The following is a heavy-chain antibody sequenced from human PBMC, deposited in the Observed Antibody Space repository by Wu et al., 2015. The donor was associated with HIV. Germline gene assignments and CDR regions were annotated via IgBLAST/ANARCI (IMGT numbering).Heavy chain of an antibody. CDR1: GYIFTNYY. J-gene: IGHJ4*02. CDR2: INSKSGGT. V-gene: IGHV1-2*02. D-gene: IGHD6-19*01. Sequence: QVQLVQSGAEVKKPGASMKVSCKTSGYIFTNYYIQWVRQAPGQGLEWMGWINSKSGGTKYAQKFQGRVTMTRDMSITTVYMELSRLRSDDTAVYYCVRDLGVFAVAGMFDYWGQGTLVTVSS. CDR3: VRDLGVFAVAGMFDY.